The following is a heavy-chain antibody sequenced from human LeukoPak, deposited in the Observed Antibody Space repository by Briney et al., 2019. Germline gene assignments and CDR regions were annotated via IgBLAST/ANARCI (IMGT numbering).Heavy chain of an antibody. D-gene: IGHD6-13*01. J-gene: IGHJ4*02. CDR2: ITGDGSSS. CDR1: GFTFSSYW. CDR3: TRGGSGYSSSWSTFDY. V-gene: IGHV3-74*01. Sequence: GGCLRLSCAASGFTFSSYWMHWGRHAPGKGLVWVSRITGDGSSSTYADSVKGRFTKSRDNAKNTLYLQMNSLRAEDTAIYYCTRGGSGYSSSWSTFDYWGQGALVSVSS.